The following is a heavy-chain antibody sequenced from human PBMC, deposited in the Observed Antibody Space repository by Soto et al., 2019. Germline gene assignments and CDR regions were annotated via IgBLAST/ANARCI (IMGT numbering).Heavy chain of an antibody. Sequence: PSETLSLTCAVSGGSISSGGYYWSWIRQHPGKGLEWIGYIYHTGSTKYKPSLRGRVNISVDTSENHFSLKVSSVTAADTAVYYCARAKQWLAPFDYWGQGILVTVSS. J-gene: IGHJ4*02. CDR2: IYHTGST. CDR3: ARAKQWLAPFDY. D-gene: IGHD6-19*01. V-gene: IGHV4-31*02. CDR1: GGSISSGGYY.